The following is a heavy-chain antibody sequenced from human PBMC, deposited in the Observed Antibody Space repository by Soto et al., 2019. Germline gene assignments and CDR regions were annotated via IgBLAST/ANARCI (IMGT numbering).Heavy chain of an antibody. D-gene: IGHD1-26*01. J-gene: IGHJ4*02. V-gene: IGHV4-59*08. CDR3: ARRYGSAIDY. CDR1: GGSISSYY. CDR2: IYYSGST. Sequence: PSETLSLTCTVSGGSISSYYWSWIRQPPGKGLEWIGYIYYSGSTHYNPSHKSRVTISVDTSKNQFSLKLSSVTAADTAVYYCARRYGSAIDYWGQGTLVTVSS.